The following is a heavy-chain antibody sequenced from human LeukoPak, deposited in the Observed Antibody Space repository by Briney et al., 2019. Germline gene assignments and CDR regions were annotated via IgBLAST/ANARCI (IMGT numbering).Heavy chain of an antibody. D-gene: IGHD3-22*01. CDR3: ARGNSDSRGYYNY. CDR2: ISAYNGNT. J-gene: IGHJ4*02. V-gene: IGHV1-18*01. CDR1: GYSFTSYD. Sequence: ASVKVSCKASGYSFTSYDISWVRQAPGQGLEWMGWISAYNGNTSYAQKLQGRVTMTTDPSTNTAYMELRSLRSDDTAFYYCARGNSDSRGYYNYWGQGTLVTVSS.